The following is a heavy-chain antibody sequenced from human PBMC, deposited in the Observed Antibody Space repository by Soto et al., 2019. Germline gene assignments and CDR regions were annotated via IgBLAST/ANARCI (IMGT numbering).Heavy chain of an antibody. V-gene: IGHV4-4*07. J-gene: IGHJ4*02. CDR3: AREPLAHSYFDL. CDR1: GGSISGYY. Sequence: PSETLSLTCTVCGGSISGYYWSWIRQPAGKGLEWIGRMYNSERTNYNPSLKSRVTMSMDTSKNQFSLKLTSVTAADTAVYFCAREPLAHSYFDLWGQGTLVTVLL. CDR2: MYNSERT.